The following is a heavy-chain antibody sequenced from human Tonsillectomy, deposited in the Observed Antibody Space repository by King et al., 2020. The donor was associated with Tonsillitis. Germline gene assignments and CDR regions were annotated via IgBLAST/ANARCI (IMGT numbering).Heavy chain of an antibody. CDR3: ARDQPLGSGSYSFDY. Sequence: QLVQSGAEVKKPGASVKVSCKASGYTFTSYGISWVRQAPGQGLEWMGWISGYNGNTNYAQRLQGRVTMTTDTSTSTAYMELRSLRSDDTAVYYCARDQPLGSGSYSFDYWGQGTLVTVSS. D-gene: IGHD3-10*01. CDR2: ISGYNGNT. V-gene: IGHV1-18*01. J-gene: IGHJ4*02. CDR1: GYTFTSYG.